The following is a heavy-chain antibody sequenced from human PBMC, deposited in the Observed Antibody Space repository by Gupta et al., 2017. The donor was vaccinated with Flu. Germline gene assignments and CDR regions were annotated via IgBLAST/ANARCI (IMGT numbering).Heavy chain of an antibody. J-gene: IGHJ3*02. CDR2: IYWDDDK. V-gene: IGHV2-5*02. CDR1: SGEG. Sequence: SGEGVGWVRQPPGKALEWLAVIYWDDDKRHSPSLKSRLTITKDPSKNQVVLKMTNMDTVDTATYYCAHRCCSAHHDVFDIWGQGAMVTVSS. CDR3: AHRCCSAHHDVFDI. D-gene: IGHD2-15*01.